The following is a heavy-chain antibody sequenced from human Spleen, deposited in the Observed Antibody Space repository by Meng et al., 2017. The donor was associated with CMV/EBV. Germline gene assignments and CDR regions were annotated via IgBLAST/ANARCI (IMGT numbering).Heavy chain of an antibody. CDR1: GFTVTTYF. V-gene: IGHV3-53*01. CDR2: VSSGGTI. D-gene: IGHD3-3*01. J-gene: IGHJ3*02. CDR3: ARAGFYDALDI. Sequence: LSCAATGFTVTTYFMTWVRQAPGKGLEWVSVVSSGGTIYLADSVEGRFTMSRDDSKNTLFLQMNSRRVEDTALYYCARAGFYDALDIWGQGTMVTVSS.